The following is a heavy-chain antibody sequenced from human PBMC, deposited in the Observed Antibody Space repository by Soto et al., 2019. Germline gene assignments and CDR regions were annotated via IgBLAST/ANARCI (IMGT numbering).Heavy chain of an antibody. J-gene: IGHJ4*02. Sequence: QVQLQESGPGLVKPSQTLSLTCSVSGGSISSDGYYWTWIRHHPGEGLEWIGNIYYTGSTYYSPSLKSRLTMSVDTSENQFSLKLSSVTAAXTXVXXXXRXXXXXXXXXDXXXXXALVTVSS. CDR1: GGSISSDGYY. CDR2: IYYTGST. CDR3: XRXXXXXXXXXDX. V-gene: IGHV4-31*03.